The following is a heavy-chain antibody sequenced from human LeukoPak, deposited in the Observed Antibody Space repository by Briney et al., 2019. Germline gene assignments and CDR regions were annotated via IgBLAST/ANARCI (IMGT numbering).Heavy chain of an antibody. D-gene: IGHD4-17*01. V-gene: IGHV4-59*01. CDR3: ARLYGDYRYYGMDV. CDR2: IYYNGST. J-gene: IGHJ6*02. CDR1: GGSISSYY. Sequence: SETLSLTCTVSGGSISSYYWSWIRQPPGKGLEWIGYIYYNGSTNYNPSLKSRVTISVDTSKNQFSLKLSSVTAADTAVYYCARLYGDYRYYGMDVWGQGTTVTVSS.